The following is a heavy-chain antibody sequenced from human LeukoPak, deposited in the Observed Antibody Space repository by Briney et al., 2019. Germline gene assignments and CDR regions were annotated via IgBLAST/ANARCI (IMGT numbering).Heavy chain of an antibody. Sequence: GASVKVSCKASGYTFTGYYMHWVRQAPGQGLEWMGWINPNSGGTNYAQKFKGRVTMTRDTSISTAYMEMSRLRSDDTAVYYCARAYCSGGSCYSGRFDYWGQGTLVTVSS. V-gene: IGHV1-2*02. CDR2: INPNSGGT. D-gene: IGHD2-15*01. CDR1: GYTFTGYY. J-gene: IGHJ4*02. CDR3: ARAYCSGGSCYSGRFDY.